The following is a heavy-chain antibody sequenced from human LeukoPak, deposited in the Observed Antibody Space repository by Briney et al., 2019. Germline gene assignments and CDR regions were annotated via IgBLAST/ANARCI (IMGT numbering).Heavy chain of an antibody. J-gene: IGHJ4*02. Sequence: ASVKVSCKASGGTFSSYAISWVRQAPGQGLGWMGRIIPIFGTANYAQKFQGRVTITTDESTSTAYMELSSLRSEDTAVYYCARLRLGELSFDYWGQGTLVTVSS. CDR3: ARLRLGELSFDY. D-gene: IGHD3-16*02. CDR2: IIPIFGTA. V-gene: IGHV1-69*05. CDR1: GGTFSSYA.